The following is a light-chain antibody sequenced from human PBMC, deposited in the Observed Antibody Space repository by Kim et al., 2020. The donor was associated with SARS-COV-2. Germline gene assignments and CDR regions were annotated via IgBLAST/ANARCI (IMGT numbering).Light chain of an antibody. J-gene: IGLJ2*01. Sequence: LGQTVRITCQGDSLRSYYASWYQQKPGQAPVIVIYGKNNRPSGIPDRFSGSSSGNTASLTITGAQAEDEADYYCNSRDSSGNHVVFGGGTQLTVL. CDR2: GKN. CDR3: NSRDSSGNHVV. CDR1: SLRSYY. V-gene: IGLV3-19*01.